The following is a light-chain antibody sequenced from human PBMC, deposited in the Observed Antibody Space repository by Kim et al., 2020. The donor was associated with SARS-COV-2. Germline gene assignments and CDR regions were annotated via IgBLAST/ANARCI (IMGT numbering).Light chain of an antibody. Sequence: GQSLTLACSGSSSNIGSKYVYWYQHSPGPAPKLLIYRNNQRPSGAPARFSASTSGTSASLAISGLRSEDEADYYCAAWDDSLSGVVFGGGTQLTVL. CDR3: AAWDDSLSGVV. CDR2: RNN. CDR1: SSNIGSKY. V-gene: IGLV1-47*01. J-gene: IGLJ2*01.